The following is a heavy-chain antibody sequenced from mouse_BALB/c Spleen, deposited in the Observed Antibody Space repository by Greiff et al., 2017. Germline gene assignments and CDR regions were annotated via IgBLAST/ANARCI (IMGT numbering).Heavy chain of an antibody. Sequence: DVQLVESGGGLVKPGGSLKLSCAASGFAFSSYDMSWVRQTPEKRLEWVAYISSGGGSTYYPDTVKGRFTISRDNAKNTLYLQMSSLKSEDTAMYYCARRYYGSIFDYWGQGTTLTVSS. CDR1: GFAFSSYD. CDR3: ARRYYGSIFDY. D-gene: IGHD1-1*01. CDR2: ISSGGGST. V-gene: IGHV5-12-1*01. J-gene: IGHJ2*01.